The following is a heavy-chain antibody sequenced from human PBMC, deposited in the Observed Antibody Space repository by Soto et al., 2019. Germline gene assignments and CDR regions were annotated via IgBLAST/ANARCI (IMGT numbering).Heavy chain of an antibody. CDR1: GFTFSNFW. CDR2: IDSDGSST. V-gene: IGHV3-74*01. Sequence: QLVESGGGLVQPGGSLRLSCAVSGFTFSNFWMHWVRQAPGKGLVWVSRIDSDGSSTTYADSVKGRFTISRDNAKNTLYLQMNSLRAEDTAVYYCARDTSGVLGVTRYNWFDPWGQGTLVTVSS. CDR3: ARDTSGVLGVTRYNWFDP. D-gene: IGHD2-21*02. J-gene: IGHJ5*02.